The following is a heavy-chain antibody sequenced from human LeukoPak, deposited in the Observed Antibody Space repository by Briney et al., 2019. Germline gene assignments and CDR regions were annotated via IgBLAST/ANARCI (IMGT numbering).Heavy chain of an antibody. D-gene: IGHD3-22*01. J-gene: IGHJ3*02. CDR3: ARDSAPYSYDSSGYYVYALDM. V-gene: IGHV1-69*04. Sequence: SVKVSCKASGGTFSSYAISWVRQAPGQGLEWMGRIIPVLPVANYAQNFHDRVMITADKSTSTAYMELSSLRSEDTAVYYCARDSAPYSYDSSGYYVYALDMWGQGTMVTVSS. CDR1: GGTFSSYA. CDR2: IIPVLPVA.